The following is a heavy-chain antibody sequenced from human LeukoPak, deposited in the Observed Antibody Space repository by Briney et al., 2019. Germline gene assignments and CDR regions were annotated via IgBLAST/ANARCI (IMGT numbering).Heavy chain of an antibody. CDR3: ARVMGRYCSSTSCYVDY. Sequence: GGSLRLSCAASGITFSSYAMHWVRQAPGKGLEWVAVISYDGSNKYYADSVRGRFTISRDNSKNTLYLQMNSLRAEDTAVYYCARVMGRYCSSTSCYVDYWGQGTLVTVSS. CDR2: ISYDGSNK. D-gene: IGHD2-2*01. V-gene: IGHV3-30*04. J-gene: IGHJ4*02. CDR1: GITFSSYA.